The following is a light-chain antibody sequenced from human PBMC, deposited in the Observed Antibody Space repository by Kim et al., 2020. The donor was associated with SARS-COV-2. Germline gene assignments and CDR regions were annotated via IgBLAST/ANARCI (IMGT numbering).Light chain of an antibody. CDR1: RSNIGSNT. CDR3: AAWDDSLNTWV. CDR2: SNN. V-gene: IGLV1-44*01. Sequence: GQSVTISCSGSRSNIGSNTVNWYQQLPGTAPKLLIYSNNLRPSGVPDRFSGSKSGTSASLAISGLQSEDEADYYCAAWDDSLNTWVFGGGTKVTVL. J-gene: IGLJ3*02.